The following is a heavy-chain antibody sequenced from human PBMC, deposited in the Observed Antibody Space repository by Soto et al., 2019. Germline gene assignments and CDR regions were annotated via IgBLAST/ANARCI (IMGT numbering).Heavy chain of an antibody. J-gene: IGHJ4*02. CDR2: ISAYNGNT. CDR1: GYTFTSYG. V-gene: IGHV1-18*01. CDR3: ARDRKGGDYYDSSGYLY. D-gene: IGHD3-22*01. Sequence: QVQLVQSGAEVKKPGASVKVSCKASGYTFTSYGISWVRQAPGQGLEWMGWISAYNGNTNYAQKLQGRVTMTTDTSTSTAYMELRSLRSDDTAVYYCARDRKGGDYYDSSGYLYWGQGTLVTVSS.